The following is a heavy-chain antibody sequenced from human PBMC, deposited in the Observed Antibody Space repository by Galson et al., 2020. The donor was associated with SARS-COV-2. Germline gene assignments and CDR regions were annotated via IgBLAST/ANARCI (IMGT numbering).Heavy chain of an antibody. CDR2: ISSSSSYI. D-gene: IGHD3-22*01. CDR3: ARRLPHYYDSSGYYPNAFDI. V-gene: IGHV3-21*01. J-gene: IGHJ3*02. CDR1: GFTFSSYS. Sequence: GGSPRLSCAASGFTFSSYSMNWVRQAPGKGLEWVSSISSSSSYIYSADSVKGRFTISRDNAKNSLYLQMNSLRAEDTAVYYCARRLPHYYDSSGYYPNAFDIWGQGTMVTVSS.